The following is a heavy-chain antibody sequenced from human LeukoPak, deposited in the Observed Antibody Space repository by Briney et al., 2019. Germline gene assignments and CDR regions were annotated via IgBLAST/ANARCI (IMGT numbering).Heavy chain of an antibody. CDR3: AKDNQDYYDSSGYHDY. CDR1: GFTFDDYA. CDR2: ISGGGGST. J-gene: IGHJ4*02. D-gene: IGHD3-22*01. V-gene: IGHV3-43*02. Sequence: PGGSLRLSCAASGFTFDDYAMHWVRQAPGKGLEWVSLISGGGGSTYYADSVKGRFTISRDNSKNSLYLQMNSLRTEDTALYYCAKDNQDYYDSSGYHDYWGQGTLVTVSS.